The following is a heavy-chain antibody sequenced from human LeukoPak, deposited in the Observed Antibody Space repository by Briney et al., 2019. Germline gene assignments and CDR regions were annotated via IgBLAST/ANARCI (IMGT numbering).Heavy chain of an antibody. CDR2: ISGSGGST. CDR1: GFTFSSYA. J-gene: IGHJ4*02. CDR3: ATFSNYLDY. Sequence: PGGSLRLSCAASGFTFSSYAMSWVRQASGKGLEWVSAISGSGGSTYYADSVKGRFTISRDNAKNSLYLQMNSLRAEDTAVYYCATFSNYLDYWGQGTLVTVSS. V-gene: IGHV3-23*01. D-gene: IGHD4-11*01.